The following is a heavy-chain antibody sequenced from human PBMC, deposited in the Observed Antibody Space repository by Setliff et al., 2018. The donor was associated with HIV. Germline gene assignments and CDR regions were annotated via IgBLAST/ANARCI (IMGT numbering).Heavy chain of an antibody. Sequence: AASVKVSCKASGYTFTGYYMHWVRQAPGQGLEWMGGINPNSGGTNYAQKFQGRVTMTRDTSISTAYMELSRLRSDDTAVYYCARDRIAAAGTLMGYWGQGTLVTVSS. CDR3: ARDRIAAAGTLMGY. J-gene: IGHJ4*02. V-gene: IGHV1-2*02. D-gene: IGHD6-13*01. CDR2: INPNSGGT. CDR1: GYTFTGYY.